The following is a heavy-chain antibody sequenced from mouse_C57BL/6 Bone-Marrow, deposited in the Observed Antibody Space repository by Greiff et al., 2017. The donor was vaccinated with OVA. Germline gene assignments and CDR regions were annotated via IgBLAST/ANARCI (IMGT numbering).Heavy chain of an antibody. CDR1: GFTFSSYA. J-gene: IGHJ4*01. CDR2: ISDGGSYT. V-gene: IGHV5-4*01. CDR3: ARDERAMDY. Sequence: EVMLVESGGDLVKPGGSLKLSCAASGFTFSSYAMSWVRQTPEKRLEWVATISDGGSYTYYPDNVKGRFTISRDNAKNNLYLQMSHLKAEDTAMYYCARDERAMDYWGQGTSVTVSS.